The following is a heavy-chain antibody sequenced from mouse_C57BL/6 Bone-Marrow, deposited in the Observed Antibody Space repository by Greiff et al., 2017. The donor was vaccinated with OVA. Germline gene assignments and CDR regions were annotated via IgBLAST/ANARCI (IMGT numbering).Heavy chain of an antibody. CDR2: IHPNSGST. J-gene: IGHJ2*01. D-gene: IGHD1-1*01. Sequence: VQLQQSGAELVKPGASVKLSCKASGYTFTSYWMHWVKQRPGQGLEWIGMIHPNSGSTNYNEKFKSKATLTVDKSSSTAYMQLSSLTSEDSAVYYCAREGLTTVVAPFDYWGQGTTLTVSS. V-gene: IGHV1-64*01. CDR3: AREGLTTVVAPFDY. CDR1: GYTFTSYW.